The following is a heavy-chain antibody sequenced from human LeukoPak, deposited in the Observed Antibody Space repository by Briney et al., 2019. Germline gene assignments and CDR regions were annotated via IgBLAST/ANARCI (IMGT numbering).Heavy chain of an antibody. CDR1: GDSINSGEHY. V-gene: IGHV4-30-4*08. Sequence: SETLSLTCTVSGDSINSGEHYWSWIRQPPGKGLEWIGHIYHSGTTYYNPSVKSRMTISVDTSKNQFSLNLRSVTAVDTAVYYCARVQYCSGGSCHNLRLFDQWGQGTLVTVSS. CDR2: IYHSGTT. CDR3: ARVQYCSGGSCHNLRLFDQ. D-gene: IGHD2-15*01. J-gene: IGHJ4*02.